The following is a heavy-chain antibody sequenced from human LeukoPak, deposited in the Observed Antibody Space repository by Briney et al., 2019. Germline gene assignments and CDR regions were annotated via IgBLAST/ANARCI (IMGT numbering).Heavy chain of an antibody. CDR2: IYTSGST. J-gene: IGHJ2*01. CDR1: GGSISSYY. D-gene: IGHD6-13*01. CDR3: ARSAGGAAAGTRWYFDL. V-gene: IGHV4-4*07. Sequence: SETLSLTCTVSGGSISSYYWSWIRQPAGKGLEWIGRIYTSGSTNYNPSLKSRVTMSVDTSKNQFSLKLSSVTAADTAVYYCARSAGGAAAGTRWYFDLWGRGTLVTVFS.